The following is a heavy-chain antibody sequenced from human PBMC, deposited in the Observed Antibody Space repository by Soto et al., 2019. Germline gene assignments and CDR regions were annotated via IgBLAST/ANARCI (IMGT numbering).Heavy chain of an antibody. CDR3: AREGRMGTFDY. D-gene: IGHD1-1*01. V-gene: IGHV4-61*01. J-gene: IGHJ4*02. CDR2: FYYSGST. Sequence: SVTLSLTCSLSGGSVNGGSFFWSWVRQPPGKGLEWIGYFYYSGSTKYNPSLKSRVTILEDTSKNQFSLKLNPVTAADTAVYYCAREGRMGTFDYWGQGALVTVS. CDR1: GGSVNGGSFF.